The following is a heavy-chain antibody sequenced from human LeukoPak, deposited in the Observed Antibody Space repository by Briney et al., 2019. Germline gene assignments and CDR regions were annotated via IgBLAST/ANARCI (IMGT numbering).Heavy chain of an antibody. J-gene: IGHJ4*02. V-gene: IGHV3-23*01. D-gene: IGHD6-13*01. Sequence: GGSLRLSCAASGFTFSDYAMSWVRQAPGKGPEWVSGISGSSSSTYFSGSVKGRFTISRDNSKNTLSLQMNSLRAEDTAVYYCAKGGGIAAPGGDFDYWGQGTLVTVSS. CDR2: ISGSSSST. CDR1: GFTFSDYA. CDR3: AKGGGIAAPGGDFDY.